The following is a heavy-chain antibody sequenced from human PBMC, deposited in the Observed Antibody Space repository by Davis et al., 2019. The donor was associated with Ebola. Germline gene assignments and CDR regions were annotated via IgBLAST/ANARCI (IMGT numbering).Heavy chain of an antibody. V-gene: IGHV3-30-3*01. CDR3: ARASRGYSYGTGLDY. CDR2: ISYDGSNK. D-gene: IGHD5-18*01. Sequence: GGSLRLSCAASGFTFSSYAMHWVRQAPGKGLEWVAVISYDGSNKYYADSVKGRFTISRDNAKNSLYLQMNSLRAEDTAVYYCARASRGYSYGTGLDYWGQGTLVTVSS. CDR1: GFTFSSYA. J-gene: IGHJ4*02.